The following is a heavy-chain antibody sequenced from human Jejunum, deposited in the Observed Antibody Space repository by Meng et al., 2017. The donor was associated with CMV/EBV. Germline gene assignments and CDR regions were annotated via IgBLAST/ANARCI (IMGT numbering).Heavy chain of an antibody. Sequence: GFPFSISPMHWVRQAPGKGLEWVAVISYDGGNEYYADSVKGRFTVSRDNSKNTLYLQMNSLRPDDTAVYYCARDRTSVIVPAAILYWGQGTLVTVSS. CDR1: GFPFSISP. D-gene: IGHD2-2*01. CDR2: ISYDGGNE. V-gene: IGHV3-30-3*01. J-gene: IGHJ4*02. CDR3: ARDRTSVIVPAAILY.